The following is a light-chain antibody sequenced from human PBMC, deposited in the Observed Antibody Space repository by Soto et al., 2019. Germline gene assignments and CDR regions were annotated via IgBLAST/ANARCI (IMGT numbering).Light chain of an antibody. J-gene: IGKJ1*01. CDR1: QYISSW. Sequence: DIQMTQSPSTLSASVGDRVTITCRASQYISSWLAWYQQKPGKAPKLLIYKASSLESGVPSRFSGSGSGTEFTLTISSLQPDDSATYYCQQYNSQRTFGQGTKVEIK. V-gene: IGKV1-5*03. CDR2: KAS. CDR3: QQYNSQRT.